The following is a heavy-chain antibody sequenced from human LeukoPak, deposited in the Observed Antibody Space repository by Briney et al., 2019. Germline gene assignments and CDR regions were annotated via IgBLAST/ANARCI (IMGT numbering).Heavy chain of an antibody. Sequence: SGGSLRLSCAASRFTFNSYAMSWVRQAPGKGLEWVSVIGGSHGITFYVGSVKGRFTISRDNSKDTLYLQMNSLRAEDTAVYYCARNENSGWGYFDYWGQGTLVTVSS. J-gene: IGHJ4*02. CDR2: IGGSHGIT. CDR3: ARNENSGWGYFDY. V-gene: IGHV3-23*01. D-gene: IGHD5-12*01. CDR1: RFTFNSYA.